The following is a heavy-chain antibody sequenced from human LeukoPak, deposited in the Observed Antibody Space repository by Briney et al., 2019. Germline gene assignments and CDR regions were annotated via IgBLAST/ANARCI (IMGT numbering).Heavy chain of an antibody. D-gene: IGHD3-3*01. V-gene: IGHV3-30*18. Sequence: GRALTVSCAASGCTLSSYCMHGVGQAPCKGREGVGVISYDGSNKYYADTVKGRFTITSDNSKNKLYVQLNSLRAEDKAASYWAKDSNSDFWSGYYYFDYWGQGTLVTVSS. J-gene: IGHJ4*02. CDR1: GCTLSSYC. CDR2: ISYDGSNK. CDR3: AKDSNSDFWSGYYYFDY.